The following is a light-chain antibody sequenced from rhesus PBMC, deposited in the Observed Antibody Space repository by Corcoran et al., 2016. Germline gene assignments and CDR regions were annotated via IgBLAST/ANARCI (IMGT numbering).Light chain of an antibody. Sequence: DIQMSQSPSSLSASVGDRVTIACRASQGMSTYLNWYQHKPEKAPKLLFDYVNSLVSGDPSRFSGSGSGTEFTLTMRSLQPEDLAPYYCQTGNDGPLTFGGGTKVEPK. CDR2: YVN. CDR3: QTGNDGPLT. J-gene: IGKJ4*01. V-gene: IGKV1-32*04. CDR1: QGMSTY.